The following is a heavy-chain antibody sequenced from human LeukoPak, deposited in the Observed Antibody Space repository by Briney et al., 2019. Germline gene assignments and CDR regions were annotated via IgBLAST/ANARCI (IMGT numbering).Heavy chain of an antibody. CDR3: TTDLTMIVVVTKSDY. V-gene: IGHV3-23*01. CDR1: GFTFSSYA. J-gene: IGHJ4*02. CDR2: ISDSGGST. Sequence: GGSLRLSCAASGFTFSSYAMSWVRQAPGKGLEWVSAISDSGGSTYYADSVKGRFTISRDNSKNTLYLQMNSLRAEDTAVYYCTTDLTMIVVVTKSDYWGQGTLVTVSS. D-gene: IGHD3-22*01.